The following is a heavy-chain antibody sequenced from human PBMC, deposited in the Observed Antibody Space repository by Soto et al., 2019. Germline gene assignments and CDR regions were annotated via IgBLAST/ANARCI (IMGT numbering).Heavy chain of an antibody. D-gene: IGHD1-26*01. CDR3: TRGATCPFDS. J-gene: IGHJ4*02. Sequence: GSLRQMPGKGLEWLGNVYPSDSDVRYSPSFEGRVTISADNSINTAYLHLLNLKASDTAIYYGTRGATCPFDSWGQGTRAT. V-gene: IGHV5-51*01. CDR2: VYPSDSDV.